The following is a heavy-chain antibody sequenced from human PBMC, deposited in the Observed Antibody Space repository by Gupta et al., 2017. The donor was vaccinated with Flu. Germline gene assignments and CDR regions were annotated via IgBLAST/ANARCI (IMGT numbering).Heavy chain of an antibody. Sequence: QSPGKALEWLALIDWDDDKYYSTSLKTRLTISKDTSKNQVTLIMTDMGPVDTATYYCARTQREEDFDRSGYYSFHYLGMDVWGQGTTVTVSS. CDR2: IDWDDDK. CDR3: ARTQREEDFDRSGYYSFHYLGMDV. J-gene: IGHJ6*02. V-gene: IGHV2-70*01. D-gene: IGHD3-22*01.